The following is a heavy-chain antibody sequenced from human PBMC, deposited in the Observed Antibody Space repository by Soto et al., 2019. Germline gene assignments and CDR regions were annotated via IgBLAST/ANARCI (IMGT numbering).Heavy chain of an antibody. CDR1: GYNFTSYW. V-gene: IGHV5-10-1*01. J-gene: IGHJ4*02. Sequence: GESLKISCKGSGYNFTSYWIIWVRQMPGKGLEWMGNIDPTDSFTNYSPSFQGHVTISADKSISTAYLQWSSLKASDTAMYYCARLGAVAVSDYWGQGTLVTVSS. CDR3: ARLGAVAVSDY. CDR2: IDPTDSFT. D-gene: IGHD6-19*01.